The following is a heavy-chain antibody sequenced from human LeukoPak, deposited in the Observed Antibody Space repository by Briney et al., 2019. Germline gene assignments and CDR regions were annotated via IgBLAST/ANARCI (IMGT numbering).Heavy chain of an antibody. CDR3: ARDGGYCSSTSCYERADFDY. CDR2: ISYDGSNK. CDR1: GFTFSSYA. V-gene: IGHV3-30-3*01. Sequence: PGGSLRLSCAASGFTFSSYAMHWVRQAPGKGLEWVAVISYDGSNKYYADSVKGRFTISRDNSKNTLYLQMNSLRAEDTAVYYCARDGGYCSSTSCYERADFDYWGQGTLVTASS. D-gene: IGHD2-2*01. J-gene: IGHJ4*02.